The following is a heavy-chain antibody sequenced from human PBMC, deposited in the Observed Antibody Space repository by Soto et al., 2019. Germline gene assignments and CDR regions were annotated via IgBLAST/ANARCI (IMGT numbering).Heavy chain of an antibody. V-gene: IGHV4-31*03. Sequence: SETRSLTCTVSGASISSGGYDWSWIRQHPGXGLXXIGXXXXSXXTSYNPSLKSRLTMSVDTSENQFSLKLRSVTAADTAAYYCARDYSGYGWFDSWGQGALVTV. CDR2: XXXSXXT. CDR3: ARDYSGYGWFDS. D-gene: IGHD5-12*01. CDR1: GASISSGGYD. J-gene: IGHJ5*01.